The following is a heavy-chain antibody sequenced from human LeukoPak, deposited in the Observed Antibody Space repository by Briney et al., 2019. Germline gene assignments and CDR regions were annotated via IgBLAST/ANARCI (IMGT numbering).Heavy chain of an antibody. J-gene: IGHJ4*02. CDR2: INSDGSST. Sequence: GGSLRLSCAASGFTFSSYWMHWVRQAPGKGLVWVSRINSDGSSTSYADSVKGRFTVSRDNAKNTLYLQMNSLRAEDTAVYYCARDLLGNSGSYLRHPNGPPFDYWGQGTLVTVSS. CDR3: ARDLLGNSGSYLRHPNGPPFDY. CDR1: GFTFSSYW. V-gene: IGHV3-74*01. D-gene: IGHD1-26*01.